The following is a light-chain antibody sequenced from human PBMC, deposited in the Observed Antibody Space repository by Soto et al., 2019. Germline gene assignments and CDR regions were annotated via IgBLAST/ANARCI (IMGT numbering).Light chain of an antibody. CDR1: QTISSW. J-gene: IGKJ1*01. CDR2: KAS. V-gene: IGKV1-5*03. CDR3: QHYNSYSEA. Sequence: DIQMTRSPSTLSGSVGDRVTITCRASQTISSWLAWYRQKPGKAPKLLIYKASTLKSGVPSRFSGSGSGTEFTLTISSLQPDDFATYYCQHYNSYSEAFGQGTKVDIK.